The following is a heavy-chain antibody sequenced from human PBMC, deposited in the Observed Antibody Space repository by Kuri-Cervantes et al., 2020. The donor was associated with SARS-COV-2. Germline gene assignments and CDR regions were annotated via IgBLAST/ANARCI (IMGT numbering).Heavy chain of an antibody. V-gene: IGHV3-69-1*01. Sequence: GGSLRLSCAASGFTFSDYYMNWVRQAPGKGLEWVSSISSSTIYYADSVKGRFTISRDNAKNSLYLQMNSLKTEDTAVYYCTTLIDYWGQGALVTVSS. J-gene: IGHJ4*02. CDR1: GFTFSDYY. CDR3: TTLIDY. CDR2: ISSSTI.